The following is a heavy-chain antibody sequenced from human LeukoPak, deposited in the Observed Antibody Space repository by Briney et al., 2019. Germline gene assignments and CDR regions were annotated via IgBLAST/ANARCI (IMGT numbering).Heavy chain of an antibody. CDR2: IKQDESEK. D-gene: IGHD2-2*01. CDR1: GFTFSNYW. CDR3: ARALDSSSSRYQAFEE. V-gene: IGHV3-7*01. Sequence: HPGGSLRLSCAASGFTFSNYWMSWVRQAPGKGLEWVANIKQDESEKYYVDSVKGRSTISRDNAKSSLYLQMNSLRAEDTAVYYCARALDSSSSRYQAFEEWGQGTLVTVSS. J-gene: IGHJ4*02.